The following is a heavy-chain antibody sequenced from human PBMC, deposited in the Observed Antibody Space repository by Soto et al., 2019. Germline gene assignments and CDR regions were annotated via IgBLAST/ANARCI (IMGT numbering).Heavy chain of an antibody. D-gene: IGHD3-9*01. CDR3: SRDDSDWFFN. J-gene: IGHJ4*02. Sequence: GGSLRLSCAASEFTFSNYAMHWVRQAPGKGLQWLAVISYDGNNKYYADSVEGRFTISRDNSKNTVYLQMNNLESEDTAVYYCSRDDSDWFFNWGRGTLVTVPS. V-gene: IGHV3-30*03. CDR1: EFTFSNYA. CDR2: ISYDGNNK.